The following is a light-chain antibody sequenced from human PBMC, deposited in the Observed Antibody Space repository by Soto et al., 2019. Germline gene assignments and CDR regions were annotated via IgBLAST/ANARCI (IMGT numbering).Light chain of an antibody. J-gene: IGKJ2*01. CDR1: QTLSSSY. Sequence: EIVLTQSPGTLSLSPGERATLSCRASQTLSSSYLAWLQQRPGQAPRLLIYGASSRATGIPDRFSGSGSGTDFTLTISRLEPEDFAVYYCQQYGSSPPYTFGQGTKLEIK. CDR3: QQYGSSPPYT. V-gene: IGKV3-20*01. CDR2: GAS.